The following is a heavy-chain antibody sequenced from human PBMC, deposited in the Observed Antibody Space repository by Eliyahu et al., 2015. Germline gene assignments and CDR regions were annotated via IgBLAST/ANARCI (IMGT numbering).Heavy chain of an antibody. V-gene: IGHV4-34*01. D-gene: IGHD6-19*01. CDR1: GGSFSGYY. CDR2: INHSGST. Sequence: QVXLQQWGAGLLKPSETLSLTCAVYGGSFSGYYWSWIRQPPGKGLEWIGEINHSGSTNYNPSLKSRVTISVDTSKNQFSLKLSSVTAADTAVYYCASPQPQDGWDSDYWGQGTLVTVSS. CDR3: ASPQPQDGWDSDY. J-gene: IGHJ4*02.